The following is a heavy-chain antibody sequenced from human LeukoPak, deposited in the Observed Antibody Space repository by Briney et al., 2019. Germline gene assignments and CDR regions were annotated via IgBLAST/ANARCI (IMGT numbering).Heavy chain of an antibody. V-gene: IGHV1-46*01. CDR3: ARDLYGSGWYVAFDY. CDR1: GYTFTSYY. D-gene: IGHD6-19*01. Sequence: ASVKVSCKASGYTFTSYYMHWVRQAPGQGLEWMGIINPSGGSTSYAQKFQGRVTMTRDTSTSTVYMELSSLRSEGTAVYYCARDLYGSGWYVAFDYWGQGTLVTVSS. J-gene: IGHJ4*02. CDR2: INPSGGST.